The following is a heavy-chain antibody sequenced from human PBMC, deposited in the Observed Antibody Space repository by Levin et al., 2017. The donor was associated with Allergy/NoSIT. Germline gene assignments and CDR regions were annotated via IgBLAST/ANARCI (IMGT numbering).Heavy chain of an antibody. D-gene: IGHD3-3*01. V-gene: IGHV4-34*01. CDR2: INHSGST. CDR1: GGSFSGYY. J-gene: IGHJ4*02. Sequence: SQTLSLTCAVYGGSFSGYYWSWIRQPPGKGLEWIGEINHSGSTNYNPSLKSRVTISVDTSKNQFSLKLSSVTAADTAVYYCARGVPTYYDVWSGSAPGYFDYWGQGTLVTVSS. CDR3: ARGVPTYYDVWSGSAPGYFDY.